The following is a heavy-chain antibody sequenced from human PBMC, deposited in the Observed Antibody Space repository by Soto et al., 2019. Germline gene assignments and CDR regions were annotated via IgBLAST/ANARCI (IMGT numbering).Heavy chain of an antibody. CDR1: GFTFDDYT. J-gene: IGHJ4*02. Sequence: PGGSLRLSCAASGFTFDDYTMHWVRQAPGKGLQWVSLISWDGGSTYYADSVKGRFTISRDNGKNSLYLQMNSLRTEDTALYYCAKDYGSGSYVDYWGQGTLVTVSS. D-gene: IGHD3-10*01. V-gene: IGHV3-43*01. CDR2: ISWDGGST. CDR3: AKDYGSGSYVDY.